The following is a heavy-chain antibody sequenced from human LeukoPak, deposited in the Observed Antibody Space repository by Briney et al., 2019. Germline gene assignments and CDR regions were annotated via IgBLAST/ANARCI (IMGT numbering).Heavy chain of an antibody. J-gene: IGHJ4*02. V-gene: IGHV1-69*04. Sequence: ASVTVSCKASGGTFSSYGISWVRQAPGQGLEWTGKIIPMTGIGNYAQKFQGRVMITADKSTTTAHLEVSSLRSEDTAVYYCARGKCGGGTCSHEFDYWGQGTLVTV. CDR1: GGTFSSYG. CDR3: ARGKCGGGTCSHEFDY. CDR2: IIPMTGIG. D-gene: IGHD2-15*01.